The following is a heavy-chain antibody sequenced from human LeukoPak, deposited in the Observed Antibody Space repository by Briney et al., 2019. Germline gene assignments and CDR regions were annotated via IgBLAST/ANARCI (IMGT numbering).Heavy chain of an antibody. V-gene: IGHV3-74*01. CDR3: ARELPEVATTKSAWFDP. J-gene: IGHJ5*02. D-gene: IGHD5-12*01. CDR2: INTDGSST. CDR1: GFTFSSYW. Sequence: GGSLRLSCAASGFTFSSYWMHWVRQAPGKGLVWVSRINTDGSSTSYADSVRGRFTISRDNAKDTLYLQMNSLRVEDTAVYYCARELPEVATTKSAWFDPWGQGTLVTVSS.